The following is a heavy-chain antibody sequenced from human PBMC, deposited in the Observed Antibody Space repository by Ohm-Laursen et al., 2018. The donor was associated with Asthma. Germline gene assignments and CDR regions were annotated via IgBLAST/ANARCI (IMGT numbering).Heavy chain of an antibody. Sequence: SLRLSCTASGFTFSSYSMNWVRQAPGKGLEWVSYISSSSSTIYYADSVKGRFTISRDNAKNSLYLQMNSLRAEDTAVYYCARSIESTITISTFAHWGQGTLVTVSS. D-gene: IGHD4-11*01. V-gene: IGHV3-48*01. CDR3: ARSIESTITISTFAH. CDR2: ISSSSSTI. J-gene: IGHJ4*02. CDR1: GFTFSSYS.